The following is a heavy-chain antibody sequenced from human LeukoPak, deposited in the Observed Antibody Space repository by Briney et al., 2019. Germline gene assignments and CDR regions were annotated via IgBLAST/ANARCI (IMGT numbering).Heavy chain of an antibody. CDR1: GGSISSYY. Sequence: SETLSLTCTVSGGSISSYYWSWIRQPPGKGLEWIGYIYYSGSTNYNPSLKSRVTISVDTSKNQFSLKLSSVTAADTAVYYCARGGVDPFDYWGQGTLVTVSS. J-gene: IGHJ4*02. V-gene: IGHV4-59*12. CDR3: ARGGVDPFDY. CDR2: IYYSGST. D-gene: IGHD3-10*01.